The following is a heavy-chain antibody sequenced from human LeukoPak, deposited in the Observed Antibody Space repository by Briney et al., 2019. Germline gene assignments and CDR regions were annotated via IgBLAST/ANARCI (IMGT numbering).Heavy chain of an antibody. V-gene: IGHV3-30*03. CDR3: SRYTYGLPIFDY. CDR2: ISYDGNNN. CDR1: GFTFSSYG. D-gene: IGHD5-18*01. Sequence: GGSLRLSCAASGFTFSSYGMHWVRQAPGKGLEWVAVISYDGNNNYYADSVKGRFTISSDNSRNTLYLQMNSLRAEDTAVYYCSRYTYGLPIFDYWGQGTLVTVSS. J-gene: IGHJ4*02.